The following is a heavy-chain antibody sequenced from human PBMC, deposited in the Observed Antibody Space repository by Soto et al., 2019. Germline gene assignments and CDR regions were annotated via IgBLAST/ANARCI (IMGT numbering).Heavy chain of an antibody. Sequence: SETLSLTCTVSGGSISSGGYYWSWIRQHPGKGLEWIGYIYYSGSTYYNPSLKSRVTISVEASKNQFSLKLSSVTAADTAVYYCASGSSSWYGDYYYGMDVWGQGTTVTVSS. CDR2: IYYSGST. CDR3: ASGSSSWYGDYYYGMDV. D-gene: IGHD6-13*01. V-gene: IGHV4-31*03. J-gene: IGHJ6*02. CDR1: GGSISSGGYY.